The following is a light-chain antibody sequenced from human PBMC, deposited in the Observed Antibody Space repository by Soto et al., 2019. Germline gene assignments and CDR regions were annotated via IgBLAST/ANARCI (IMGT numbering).Light chain of an antibody. CDR1: SSDVSGYNY. J-gene: IGLJ1*01. Sequence: QSALTQPRSVSGSPGQSVAISCTGTSSDVSGYNYVSWYQQHPGKAPKLMIYDVSKRPSGVPDRFSGSKSGNTASLTISGLQAEDEADYCCSYAGSPYVFGTGTKVTV. V-gene: IGLV2-11*01. CDR3: CSYAGSPYV. CDR2: DVS.